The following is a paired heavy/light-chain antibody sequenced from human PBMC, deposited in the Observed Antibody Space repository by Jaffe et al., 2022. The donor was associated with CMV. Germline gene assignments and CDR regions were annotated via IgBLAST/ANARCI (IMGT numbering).Heavy chain of an antibody. CDR3: ARAHRYGPDNREFDF. V-gene: IGHV1-18*04. CDR2: TSAYTGNT. D-gene: IGHD4-17*01. CDR1: GYTFTYYG. J-gene: IGHJ4*02. Sequence: QVQLVQSGAEMRKPGASVMVSCKASGYTFTYYGITWVRQAPGQGLEWMGWTSAYTGNTHYAQNLQGRVSMTTDTSTSTAYMELRRLRSDDTAVYFCARAHRYGPDNREFDFWGQGTLVTVSS.
Light chain of an antibody. Sequence: EIVLTQSPGTLSLSPGERATLSCRASQSLSGSYLAWYQQKPGQAPRLLIYGASNRATDIPDRFSGSGSGTDFTLTISRLEPEDFAVYYCQHYGSAQITFGQGTRLEI. CDR2: GAS. J-gene: IGKJ5*01. V-gene: IGKV3-20*01. CDR3: QHYGSAQIT. CDR1: QSLSGSY.